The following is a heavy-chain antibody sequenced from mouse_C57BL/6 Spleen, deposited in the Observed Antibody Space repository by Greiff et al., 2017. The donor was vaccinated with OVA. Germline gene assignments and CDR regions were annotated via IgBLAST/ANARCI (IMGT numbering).Heavy chain of an antibody. CDR3: ARHRTGTYYYAMDY. CDR2: IWSDGST. V-gene: IGHV2-6-1*01. Sequence: QVQLQQSGPGLVAPSQSLSITCTVSGFSLTSYGVHWVRQPPGKGLEWLVVIWSDGSTTYNSALKSRLSISKDNSKSQVFLKMNSLQTDDTAMYYCARHRTGTYYYAMDYWGQGTSVTVSS. J-gene: IGHJ4*01. CDR1: GFSLTSYG. D-gene: IGHD4-1*01.